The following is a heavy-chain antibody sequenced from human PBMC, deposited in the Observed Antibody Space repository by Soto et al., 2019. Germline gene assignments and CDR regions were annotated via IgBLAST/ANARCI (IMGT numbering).Heavy chain of an antibody. D-gene: IGHD1-26*01. CDR1: GFTFSDYY. Sequence: GGSLRLSCAASGFTFSDYYMSWIRQAPGKGLEWVSYISSSSSYTNYADSVEGRFTISRDNAKNPMYLQMNSLRAEDTAVYYCARDLRSLVGTYYFDYWGQGTLVTVSS. CDR2: ISSSSSYT. V-gene: IGHV3-11*06. CDR3: ARDLRSLVGTYYFDY. J-gene: IGHJ4*02.